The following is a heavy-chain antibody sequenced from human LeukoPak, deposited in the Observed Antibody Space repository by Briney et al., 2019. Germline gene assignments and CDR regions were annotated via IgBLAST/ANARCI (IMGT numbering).Heavy chain of an antibody. V-gene: IGHV3-7*01. CDR1: GFTFSSYW. D-gene: IGHD6-13*01. Sequence: GGSLRLSCAASGFTFSSYWMSWVRQAPGKGLEWVANIKQDGSEKYYVDSVKGRFTISRDNAKNSLYLQMNSPRAEDTAVYYCARSGSSSSYGMDVWGQGTTVTVSS. J-gene: IGHJ6*02. CDR3: ARSGSSSSYGMDV. CDR2: IKQDGSEK.